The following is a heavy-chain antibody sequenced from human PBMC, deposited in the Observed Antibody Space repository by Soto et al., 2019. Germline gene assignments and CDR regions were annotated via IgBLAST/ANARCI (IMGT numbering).Heavy chain of an antibody. D-gene: IGHD5-18*01. CDR3: ARGRDRGYSYGGGYYYYGMDV. CDR2: INLSGST. V-gene: IGHV4-34*01. CDR1: GGSFSGYS. J-gene: IGHJ6*02. Sequence: PSETLSLTCAVYGGSFSGYSWSWIRQPPGKGLEWIGEINLSGSTNYNPSLKSRVTISVDTSKNQVSLKLSSVTAADTAVYYCARGRDRGYSYGGGYYYYGMDVWGQGTTVTVS.